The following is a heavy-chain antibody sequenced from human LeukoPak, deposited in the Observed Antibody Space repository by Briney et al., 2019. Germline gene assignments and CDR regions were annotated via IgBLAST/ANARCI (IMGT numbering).Heavy chain of an antibody. Sequence: SVKVSCKASGGTFSSYIITWVRQAPGQGLEWMGRIIPMFGTPNYAQKFQDRVTITADESARTAYMELSSLRFEDTAVYYCARQGYTNNLGGYFGDKDDGFDLWGQGTMVTVSP. J-gene: IGHJ3*01. CDR3: ARQGYTNNLGGYFGDKDDGFDL. D-gene: IGHD3-9*01. CDR2: IIPMFGTP. V-gene: IGHV1-69*13. CDR1: GGTFSSYI.